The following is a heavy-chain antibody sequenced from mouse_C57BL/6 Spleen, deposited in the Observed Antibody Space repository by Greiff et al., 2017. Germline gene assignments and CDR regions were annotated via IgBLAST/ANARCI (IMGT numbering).Heavy chain of an antibody. J-gene: IGHJ2*01. Sequence: QVQLQQSGAELVRPGTSVKVSCKASGYAFTNYLIEWVKQRPGQGLEWIGVINPGSGGTNYNEKFKGKATLTADKSSSTAYMQLSSLTSEDSAVYFCASRAGNSFDYWGQGTILTVSS. V-gene: IGHV1-54*01. CDR2: INPGSGGT. D-gene: IGHD3-1*01. CDR3: ASRAGNSFDY. CDR1: GYAFTNYL.